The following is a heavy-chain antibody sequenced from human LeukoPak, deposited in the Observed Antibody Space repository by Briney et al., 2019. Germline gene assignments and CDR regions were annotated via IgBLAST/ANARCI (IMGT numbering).Heavy chain of an antibody. V-gene: IGHV3-30*02. J-gene: IGHJ3*01. CDR1: GFTFSSYG. CDR3: AKDWYDSSGPILKV. Sequence: GGSLRLSCAASGFTFSSYGMHWVCQAPGKGLEWVAFIRYDGSNKYYADSVKGRFTISRDNSKNTLYLQMNGLRAEDTAVYYCAKDWYDSSGPILKVWGQGTMVTVSS. D-gene: IGHD3-22*01. CDR2: IRYDGSNK.